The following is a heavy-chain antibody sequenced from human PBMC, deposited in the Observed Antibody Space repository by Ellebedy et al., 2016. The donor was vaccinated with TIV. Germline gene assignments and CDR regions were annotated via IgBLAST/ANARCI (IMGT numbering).Heavy chain of an antibody. D-gene: IGHD2-2*01. V-gene: IGHV1-69*04. CDR1: GGTYSSYA. CDR3: ARGQFLGYCSSTSCYGTNYYYYYGMDV. Sequence: SVKVSXXASGGTYSSYAISWVRQAPGQGLEWMGRIIPILGIANYAQKFQGRVTITADKSTSTAYMELSSLRSEDTAVYYCARGQFLGYCSSTSCYGTNYYYYYGMDVWGQGTTVTVSS. CDR2: IIPILGIA. J-gene: IGHJ6*02.